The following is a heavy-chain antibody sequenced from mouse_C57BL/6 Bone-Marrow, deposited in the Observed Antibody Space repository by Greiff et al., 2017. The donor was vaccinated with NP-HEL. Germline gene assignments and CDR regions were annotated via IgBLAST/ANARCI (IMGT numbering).Heavy chain of an antibody. CDR1: GFTFSSYA. D-gene: IGHD1-1*01. Sequence: EVKLVESGGGLVKPGGSLKLSCAASGFTFSSYAMSWVRQTPEKRLEWVATISDGGSYTYYPDNVKGRFIISRDNTKNKLYLQVSHLKSEETAMYYSGVYYYGSSPYYYAMNCWGQGTSVTVTS. J-gene: IGHJ4*01. CDR3: GVYYYGSSPYYYAMNC. V-gene: IGHV5-4*03. CDR2: ISDGGSYT.